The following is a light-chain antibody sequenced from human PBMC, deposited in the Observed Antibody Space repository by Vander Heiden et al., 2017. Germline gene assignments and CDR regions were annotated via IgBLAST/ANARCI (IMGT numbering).Light chain of an antibody. CDR1: GSDVGRYNH. CDR2: DVT. V-gene: IGLV2-14*03. CDR3: SSYTSSSIRV. J-gene: IGLJ3*02. Sequence: QSALTQPASVSGSPGQSITISCTGTGSDVGRYNHVSWFQQHPGKAPKLMIFDVTNRPSGVSYRFSASKSGNTASLTISVLQAVVEADYFCSSYTSSSIRVFGGGTKLTVL.